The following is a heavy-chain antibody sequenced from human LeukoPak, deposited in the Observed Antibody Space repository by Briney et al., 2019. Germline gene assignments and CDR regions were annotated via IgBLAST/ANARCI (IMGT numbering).Heavy chain of an antibody. CDR2: ISWNSGSI. CDR1: GFTFDDYA. CDR3: AKDSSAVTSGYFQH. D-gene: IGHD4-17*01. Sequence: PGRSLRLSCAASGFTFDDYAMHWVRQAPGKGLEWVSGISWNSGSIGYADSVKGRFTISRDNAKNSLYLQMNSLRAEDMALYYCAKDSSAVTSGYFQHWGRGTLVTVSS. V-gene: IGHV3-9*03. J-gene: IGHJ1*01.